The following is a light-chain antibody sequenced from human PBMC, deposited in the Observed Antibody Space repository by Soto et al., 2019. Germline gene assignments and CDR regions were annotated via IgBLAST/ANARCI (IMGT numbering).Light chain of an antibody. CDR3: SSFTSNRIYV. CDR2: GVT. Sequence: QSSLTGPTCVSVSPGQSITVSCTGNHNDIGTYDYVSWYQQHPGRAPRLLIHGVTTRPSGISDRFSASKSGLTASLTISGLQPEDEADYYCSSFTSNRIYVFGPGTKVTVL. V-gene: IGLV2-14*03. CDR1: HNDIGTYDY. J-gene: IGLJ1*01.